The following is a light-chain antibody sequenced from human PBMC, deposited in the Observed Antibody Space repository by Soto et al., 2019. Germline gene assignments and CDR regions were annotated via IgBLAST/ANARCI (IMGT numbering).Light chain of an antibody. CDR3: QQYNNWPS. CDR2: DVF. V-gene: IGKV3-15*01. CDR1: QTVSRN. J-gene: IGKJ5*01. Sequence: EVGMKQSAATLSVTQGERATLSCRASQTVSRNLAWYQQRPGQAPRLLIYDVFTRAAGIPARFSGSGSETEFTLTIMSLQSEDFAVYYCQQYNNWPSFGQGTRLEI.